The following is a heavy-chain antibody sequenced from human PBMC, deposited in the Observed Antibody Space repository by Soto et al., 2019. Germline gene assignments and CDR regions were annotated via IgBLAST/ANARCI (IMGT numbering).Heavy chain of an antibody. CDR3: SYGDSPGPIDH. CDR1: GASISSYY. CDR2: IHNGERT. D-gene: IGHD4-17*01. Sequence: SETLSLTCSVSGASISSYYWSWFRQAPGKGLEHIGYIHNGERTNYNPSLESRVTISADTSKNQFSLRLSSVTAADTAMYYCSYGDSPGPIDHWGQGTLVTVSS. J-gene: IGHJ4*02. V-gene: IGHV4-59*01.